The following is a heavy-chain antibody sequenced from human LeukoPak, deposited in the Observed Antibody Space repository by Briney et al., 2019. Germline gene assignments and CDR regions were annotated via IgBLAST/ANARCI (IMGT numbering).Heavy chain of an antibody. Sequence: SGGSLSLSCAASGFTFDDYAMHWVRHAPGKGLEWVSLISWDGGSTYYADSVKGRFTISRDNSKNSLYLQMNSLRAEDTALYYCAKTSGYEDLYYFDYWGQGTLVTVSS. CDR1: GFTFDDYA. CDR3: AKTSGYEDLYYFDY. V-gene: IGHV3-43D*03. CDR2: ISWDGGST. J-gene: IGHJ4*02. D-gene: IGHD6-25*01.